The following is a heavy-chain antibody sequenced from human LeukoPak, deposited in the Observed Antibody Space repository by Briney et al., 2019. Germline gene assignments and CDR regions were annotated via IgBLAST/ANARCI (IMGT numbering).Heavy chain of an antibody. J-gene: IGHJ3*02. CDR1: GGSISSYY. CDR3: ARDEGYTFGLDAFDI. Sequence: SETLSLTCTVSGGSISSYYWSWIRQPPEKGLEWIGYIHYSGSTSYNSSLKSRVTISVDTSKNQFSLKLRSVTAAETAVYYCARDEGYTFGLDAFDIWGPGTMVTASS. CDR2: IHYSGST. D-gene: IGHD5-18*01. V-gene: IGHV4-59*12.